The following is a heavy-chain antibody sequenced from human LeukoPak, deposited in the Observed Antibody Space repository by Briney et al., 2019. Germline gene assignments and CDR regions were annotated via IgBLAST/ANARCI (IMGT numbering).Heavy chain of an antibody. J-gene: IGHJ4*02. V-gene: IGHV3-74*01. CDR2: INGDGSNT. D-gene: IGHD3-10*01. CDR3: ARDGPSPMVELDY. Sequence: GGSLRLSCVAAGFTFSRDWMYWVRQALGKGLVWVSLINGDGSNTNYAHSVKGRFTISRDNAKNTLYLQMSSLRAEDTAVYYCARDGPSPMVELDYWGQGTLVTVSS. CDR1: GFTFSRDW.